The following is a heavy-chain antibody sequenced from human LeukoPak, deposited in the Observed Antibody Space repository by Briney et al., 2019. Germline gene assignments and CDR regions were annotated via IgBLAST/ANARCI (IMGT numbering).Heavy chain of an antibody. Sequence: ASVKVSCKASGGTFSNYAINWVRQAPGQGLEWMGWISAYNGNTNYAQKLQGRATMTTDISTSTAYMDLRSLRSDDTAVYYCAKVKLSGDDAFDVWGQGTTVIVSS. CDR2: ISAYNGNT. J-gene: IGHJ3*01. V-gene: IGHV1-18*01. CDR3: AKVKLSGDDAFDV. D-gene: IGHD3-10*01. CDR1: GGTFSNYA.